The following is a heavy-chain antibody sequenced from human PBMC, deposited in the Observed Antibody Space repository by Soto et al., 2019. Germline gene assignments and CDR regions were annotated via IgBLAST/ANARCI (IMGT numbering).Heavy chain of an antibody. J-gene: IGHJ4*02. CDR2: IYHSGST. D-gene: IGHD3-22*01. V-gene: IGHV4-39*07. CDR3: ASLGIYYYDSSGPLVDY. CDR1: GGSISSSSYY. Sequence: PSETLSLTCTVSGGSISSSSYYWGWIRQPPGKGLEWIGEIYHSGSTNYNPSLKSRVTISVDKSKNQFSLKLSSVTAADTAVYYCASLGIYYYDSSGPLVDYWGQGTLVTVS.